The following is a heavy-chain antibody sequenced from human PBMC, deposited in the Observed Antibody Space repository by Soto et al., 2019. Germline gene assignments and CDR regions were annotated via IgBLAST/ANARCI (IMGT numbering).Heavy chain of an antibody. Sequence: GGSLRLSCAASGFSFSLYGMQWVRQAPGKGLEWVAGIWYDGSNKYYADSVKGRFTICRDNSKNTRYLQMNSLRAEDTAVYYCARSPYTTRYHYGMDLWGQGTTVTVSS. V-gene: IGHV3-33*01. D-gene: IGHD3-16*02. CDR1: GFSFSLYG. CDR2: IWYDGSNK. J-gene: IGHJ6*02. CDR3: ARSPYTTRYHYGMDL.